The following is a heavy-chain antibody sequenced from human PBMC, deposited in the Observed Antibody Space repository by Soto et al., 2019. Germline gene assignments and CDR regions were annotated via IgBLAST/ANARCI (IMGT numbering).Heavy chain of an antibody. J-gene: IGHJ6*02. CDR3: ARDRGATHYYYYGMDV. V-gene: IGHV3-30-3*01. Sequence: LTCAASGFTFSSYAMHWVRQAPGKGLEWVAVISYDGSNKYYADSVKGRFTISRDNSKNTLYLQMNSLRAEDTAVYYCARDRGATHYYYYGMDVWGQGTTVTVSS. D-gene: IGHD1-26*01. CDR2: ISYDGSNK. CDR1: GFTFSSYA.